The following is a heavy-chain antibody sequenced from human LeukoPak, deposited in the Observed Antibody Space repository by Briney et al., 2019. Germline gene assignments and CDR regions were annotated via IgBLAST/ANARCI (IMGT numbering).Heavy chain of an antibody. D-gene: IGHD3-3*01. CDR3: PKGPYDFWSGYYVYCYMDG. V-gene: IGHV3-23*01. CDR2: ISGSGACT. Sequence: GGSLRISCAASGFTFSSYAMSWVRQAPGKVLEWVSAISGSGACTYYADSGKGRFTISGDKSKNTLDLLMNSLRAENTAQDYCPKGPYDFWSGYYVYCYMDGWGKATTVTVSS. CDR1: GFTFSSYA. J-gene: IGHJ6*03.